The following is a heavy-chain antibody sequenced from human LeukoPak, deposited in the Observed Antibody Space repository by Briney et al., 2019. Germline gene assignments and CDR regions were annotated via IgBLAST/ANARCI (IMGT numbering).Heavy chain of an antibody. D-gene: IGHD3-22*01. Sequence: PSETLSLTCTVSGVSIRSSSYYWGWIRQPPGKGLEWIGSIYYSGSTYYNPSLKSRVTISVDTSKKQFSLKLSSVTAADTAVYYCASFYYYDTSGYYYGFDYWGQGTLVTVSS. CDR1: GVSIRSSSYY. J-gene: IGHJ4*02. V-gene: IGHV4-39*01. CDR2: IYYSGST. CDR3: ASFYYYDTSGYYYGFDY.